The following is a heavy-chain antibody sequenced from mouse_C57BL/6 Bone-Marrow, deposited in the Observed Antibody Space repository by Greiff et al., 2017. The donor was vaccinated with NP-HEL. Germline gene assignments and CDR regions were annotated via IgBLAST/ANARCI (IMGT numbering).Heavy chain of an antibody. Sequence: QVQLKESGPGLVAPSQSLSITCTVSGFSLTSYAISWVRQPPGKGLEWLGVIWTSGGTNYNSALKSRLSISKDNSKSQVFLKMNSLQTDDTARYYCARNRDGYYVGYFDVWGTGTTVTVSS. CDR3: ARNRDGYYVGYFDV. V-gene: IGHV2-9-1*01. D-gene: IGHD2-3*01. CDR2: IWTSGGT. CDR1: GFSLTSYA. J-gene: IGHJ1*03.